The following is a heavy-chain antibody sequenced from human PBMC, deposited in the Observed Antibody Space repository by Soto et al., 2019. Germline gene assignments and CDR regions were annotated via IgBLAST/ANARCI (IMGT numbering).Heavy chain of an antibody. CDR2: IDPSGGDT. D-gene: IGHD6-13*01. CDR3: AREVSKQQVAQRLVRLYYFDY. V-gene: IGHV1-46*01. CDR1: GYTFTSYY. Sequence: ASVKVSCKASGYTFTSYYMHWVRQAPGHGLEWMGIIDPSGGDTTYAQKFQGRVSMTRDTSTSTVNMDLSSLTSEDTAVYHCAREVSKQQVAQRLVRLYYFDYWGQGTPVTVSS. J-gene: IGHJ4*02.